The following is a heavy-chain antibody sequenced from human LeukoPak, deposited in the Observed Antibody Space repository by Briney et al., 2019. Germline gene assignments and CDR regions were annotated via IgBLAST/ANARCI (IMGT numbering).Heavy chain of an antibody. V-gene: IGHV3-30*02. D-gene: IGHD2-2*02. CDR2: IRYDGSNK. CDR1: GFIFSSYG. CDR3: AKDHQDIVVVPAAIYGFGYYYYYMDV. Sequence: GGSLRLSCAASGFIFSSYGMHWVRQAPGKGLEWVAFIRYDGSNKYYADSVKGRFTISRDNSKNTLYLQMNSLRAEDTAVYYCAKDHQDIVVVPAAIYGFGYYYYYMDVWGKGTTVTVSS. J-gene: IGHJ6*03.